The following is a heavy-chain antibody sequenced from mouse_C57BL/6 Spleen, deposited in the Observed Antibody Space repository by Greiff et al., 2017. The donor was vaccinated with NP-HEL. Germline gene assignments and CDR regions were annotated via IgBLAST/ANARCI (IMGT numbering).Heavy chain of an antibody. Sequence: QVQLQQSGAELVRPGTSVKVSCKASGYAFTNYLIEWVKQRPGQGLEWIGVINPGSGGTNYNEKFKGKATLTADKSSSTAYMQLSSLTSEDSAVYFCARAWDYAMDYWGQGTSVTVSS. D-gene: IGHD4-1*01. CDR1: GYAFTNYL. V-gene: IGHV1-54*01. J-gene: IGHJ4*01. CDR3: ARAWDYAMDY. CDR2: INPGSGGT.